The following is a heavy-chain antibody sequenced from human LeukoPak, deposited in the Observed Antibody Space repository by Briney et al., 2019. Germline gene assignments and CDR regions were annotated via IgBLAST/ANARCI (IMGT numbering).Heavy chain of an antibody. CDR2: IYYSGST. CDR1: GGSISSYY. Sequence: SETPSLTCTVSGGSISSYYWSWIRQPPGKGLEWIGYIYYSGSTNYNPSLKSRVTISVDTSKNQFSLKLSSVTAADTAVYYCARAYSSSSDYFDYWGQGTLVTVSS. CDR3: ARAYSSSSDYFDY. J-gene: IGHJ4*02. D-gene: IGHD6-6*01. V-gene: IGHV4-59*01.